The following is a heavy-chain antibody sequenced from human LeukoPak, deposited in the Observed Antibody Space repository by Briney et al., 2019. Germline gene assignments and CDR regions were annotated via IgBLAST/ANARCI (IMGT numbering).Heavy chain of an antibody. J-gene: IGHJ6*03. CDR3: ARIKVATLFYVDV. Sequence: GGSLRLSCAASGFTFSDYYMSWIRQAPGKGLEWVSYISSSGSTIYYADSVKGRFTIPRDNAKNSLYLQMNSLRAEDTAVYYCARIKVATLFYVDVWGKGTTVTVSS. V-gene: IGHV3-11*04. D-gene: IGHD5-12*01. CDR2: ISSSGSTI. CDR1: GFTFSDYY.